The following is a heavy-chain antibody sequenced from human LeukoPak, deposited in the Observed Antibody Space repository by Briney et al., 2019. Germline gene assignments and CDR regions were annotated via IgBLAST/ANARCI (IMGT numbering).Heavy chain of an antibody. CDR2: INHSGST. CDR1: GGSFSGYY. D-gene: IGHD6-13*01. V-gene: IGHV4-34*01. Sequence: PSETLSLTCAVYGGSFSGYYWSWIRQPPGKGLEWIGEINHSGSTNYNPSLKSRVTISVDTSKNQFSLKLSSVTAADTAVYYCARRPLRPLIAAGGYYYYNYMDVWGKGTTVTISS. CDR3: ARRPLRPLIAAGGYYYYNYMDV. J-gene: IGHJ6*03.